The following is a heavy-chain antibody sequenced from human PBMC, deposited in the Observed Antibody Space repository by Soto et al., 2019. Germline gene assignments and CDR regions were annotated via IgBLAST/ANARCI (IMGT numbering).Heavy chain of an antibody. D-gene: IGHD2-15*01. V-gene: IGHV1-18*01. CDR3: ARDKHIVVVVAATGRWFDP. CDR2: ISAYNGNT. Sequence: QVQLVQSGAEVKKPGASVKVSCKASGYTFTSYGISWVRQAPGQGLEWMGWISAYNGNTNYAQKLQGRVTMTTDTSTSTADMELRSLRSDDTAMYYCARDKHIVVVVAATGRWFDPWGQGTLVTVSS. J-gene: IGHJ5*02. CDR1: GYTFTSYG.